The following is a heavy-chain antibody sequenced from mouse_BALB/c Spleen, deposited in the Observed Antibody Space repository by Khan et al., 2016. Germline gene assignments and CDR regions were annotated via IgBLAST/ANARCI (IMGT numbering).Heavy chain of an antibody. CDR2: ISSGSSNI. J-gene: IGHJ4*01. V-gene: IGHV5-17*02. CDR1: GFTFSSFG. D-gene: IGHD3-1*01. Sequence: EVELVESGGGLVQPGGSRKLSCAASGFTFSSFGMHWVRQAPEKGLEWVAYISSGSSNIYYADTVKGRFTISRDNPKNNLFLQMTSLRYEDSDMYSYARTGSLNSVAMVFWCQGTSVTVPS. CDR3: ARTGSLNSVAMVF.